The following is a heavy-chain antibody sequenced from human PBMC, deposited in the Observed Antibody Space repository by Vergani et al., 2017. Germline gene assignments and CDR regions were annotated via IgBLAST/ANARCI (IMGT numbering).Heavy chain of an antibody. V-gene: IGHV3-30*03. CDR3: ASGGWSSVSPNDY. D-gene: IGHD6-19*01. CDR2: ISYDGSNK. CDR1: GFTFSSYG. J-gene: IGHJ4*02. Sequence: QVQLVESGGGVVQPGRSLRLSCAASGFTFSSYGMHWVRQAPGKGLEWVAVISYDGSNKYYADSVKGRFTISRDNSKNTLYLQMNSLRAEDTAVYYCASGGWSSVSPNDYWGQGTLVTVSS.